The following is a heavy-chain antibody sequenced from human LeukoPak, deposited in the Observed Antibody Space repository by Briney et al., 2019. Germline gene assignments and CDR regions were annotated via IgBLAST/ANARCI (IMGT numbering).Heavy chain of an antibody. Sequence: GGSLRLSCAASGSTFSNYGMSWVRQAPGKGLEWVSAVTGTGGSTYYADSVKGRFTISRDNSKNTLYLQMNSPRGEDTAIYYCAKNGYSSGWYPENWGQGTLVTVSS. D-gene: IGHD6-19*01. CDR3: AKNGYSSGWYPEN. CDR2: VTGTGGST. CDR1: GSTFSNYG. J-gene: IGHJ4*02. V-gene: IGHV3-23*01.